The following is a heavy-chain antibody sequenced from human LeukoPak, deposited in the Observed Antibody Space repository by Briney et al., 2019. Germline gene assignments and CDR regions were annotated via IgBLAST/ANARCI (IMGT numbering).Heavy chain of an antibody. J-gene: IGHJ4*02. D-gene: IGHD5-18*01. Sequence: GGSLRLSCAASGFTFSDYYMSWIRQAPGKGLEWVSYISSSGSTRYYADSVKGRFTISRDNAKNSLYLQMNSLRAEDTAVYYCAREVAMATPYFDYWGQGTLVTVSS. V-gene: IGHV3-11*04. CDR3: AREVAMATPYFDY. CDR2: ISSSGSTR. CDR1: GFTFSDYY.